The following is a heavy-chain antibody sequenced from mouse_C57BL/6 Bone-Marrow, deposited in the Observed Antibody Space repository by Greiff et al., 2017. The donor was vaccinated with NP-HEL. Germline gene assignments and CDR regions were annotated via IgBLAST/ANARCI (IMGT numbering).Heavy chain of an antibody. CDR2: INPSTGGT. Sequence: VHVKQSGPELVKHGASVKISCKASGYSFTGYYMNWVKQSPEKSLEWIGEINPSTGGTTYNQKFKAKATLTVDKSSSTAYMQLKSLTSEDSAVYYCARSPTSYWGQGTLVTVSA. CDR1: GYSFTGYY. V-gene: IGHV1-42*01. J-gene: IGHJ3*01. CDR3: ARSPTSY. D-gene: IGHD2-10*01.